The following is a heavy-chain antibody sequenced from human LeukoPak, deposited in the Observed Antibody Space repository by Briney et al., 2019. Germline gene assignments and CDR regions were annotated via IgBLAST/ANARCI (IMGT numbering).Heavy chain of an antibody. J-gene: IGHJ3*02. V-gene: IGHV3-20*04. CDR1: GFTFDDYG. CDR2: INWNGNNV. D-gene: IGHD3-22*01. CDR3: ARVRKQYYYDNSHHRDASDI. Sequence: GGSLRLSCATPGFTFDDYGMNWVRQTLGEGLEWVSNINWNGNNVDYADSVKGRFTISRDKAKNSLHLQMNSLRAEDTAVYFCARVRKQYYYDNSHHRDASDIWGQGTMVIVSS.